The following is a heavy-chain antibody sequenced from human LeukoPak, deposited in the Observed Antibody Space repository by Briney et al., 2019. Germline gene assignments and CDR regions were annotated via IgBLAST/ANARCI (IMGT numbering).Heavy chain of an antibody. Sequence: GRSLRLSCAASGFTFRSYRMNWVRQAPGKGRDCVSSIISISSYIYYADTGRGRFTISRDNAKNSLYLQMNSLRAEDTAVYYCARDPRLLNYDSSVYPQNTYNGFDPWGQGTLVTVSS. V-gene: IGHV3-21*01. D-gene: IGHD3-22*01. CDR1: GFTFRSYR. J-gene: IGHJ5*02. CDR2: IISISSYI. CDR3: ARDPRLLNYDSSVYPQNTYNGFDP.